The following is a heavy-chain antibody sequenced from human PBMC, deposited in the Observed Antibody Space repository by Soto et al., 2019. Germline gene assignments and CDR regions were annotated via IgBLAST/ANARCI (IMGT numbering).Heavy chain of an antibody. CDR2: IKSKTDGGTT. CDR1: GFTFSSYT. D-gene: IGHD1-26*01. V-gene: IGHV3-15*01. Sequence: GGSLRLSCSASGFTFSSYTMNWVRQAPGKGLEWVGRIKSKTDGGTTDYAAPVKGRFTISRDDSKNTLYLQMNSLKTEDTAVNYCTTTQTPIVGAYYSYGMDVWGQGTTVTVSS. J-gene: IGHJ6*02. CDR3: TTTQTPIVGAYYSYGMDV.